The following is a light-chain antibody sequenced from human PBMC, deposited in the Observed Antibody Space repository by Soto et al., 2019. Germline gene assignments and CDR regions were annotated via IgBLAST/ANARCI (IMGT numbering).Light chain of an antibody. J-gene: IGLJ1*01. CDR2: DVS. Sequence: QSVLTHPASVSGSPGQSITISCTGTSSDVGGYNYVYWYQQHSGKAPKLMIYDVSNRPSGVSNRFSGSKSGNTDSLTISGLQAEDEADYYCSSYTSSSTLYVFGTGTKLTVL. CDR1: SSDVGGYNY. V-gene: IGLV2-14*01. CDR3: SSYTSSSTLYV.